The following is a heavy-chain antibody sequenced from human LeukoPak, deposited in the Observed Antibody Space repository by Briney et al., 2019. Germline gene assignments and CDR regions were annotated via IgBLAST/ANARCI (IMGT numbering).Heavy chain of an antibody. D-gene: IGHD3-16*01. CDR2: IYSSGST. Sequence: SETLSLTCTVSAGSISSYYWMWLRQPPGKGLEWGGYIYSSGSTNYNPSLKSRVTISVDTSNNQFSLKLSSEPAADTAVYYCERVDEGGYYYYGMDVGGQGTTVTVSS. V-gene: IGHV4-59*01. J-gene: IGHJ6*02. CDR3: ERVDEGGYYYYGMDV. CDR1: AGSISSYY.